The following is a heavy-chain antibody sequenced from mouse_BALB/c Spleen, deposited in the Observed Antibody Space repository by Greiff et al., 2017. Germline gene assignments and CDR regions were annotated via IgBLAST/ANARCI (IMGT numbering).Heavy chain of an antibody. D-gene: IGHD2-4*01. CDR1: GFTFSSFG. Sequence: EVQRVESGGGLVQPGGSRKLSCAASGFTFSSFGMHWVRQAPEKGLEWVAYISSGSSTIYYADTVKGRFTISRDNPKNTLFLQMTSLRSEDTAMYYCARRGTYYDYDGYAMDYWGQGTSVTVSS. V-gene: IGHV5-17*02. CDR2: ISSGSSTI. J-gene: IGHJ4*01. CDR3: ARRGTYYDYDGYAMDY.